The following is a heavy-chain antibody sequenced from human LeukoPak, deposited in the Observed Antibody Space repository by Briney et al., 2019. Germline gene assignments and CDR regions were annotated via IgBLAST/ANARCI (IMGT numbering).Heavy chain of an antibody. CDR2: INPNSGGT. CDR1: GYTFTRYY. D-gene: IGHD1-26*01. J-gene: IGHJ4*02. Sequence: ASVKVSCKASGYTFTRYYMHWVRQAPGQGLEWMGWINPNSGGTNYAQKFQGRVTMTRDTSISTAYMELSRLRSDDTAVYYCARGIVGATTAFVYWGQGTLVTVSS. V-gene: IGHV1-2*02. CDR3: ARGIVGATTAFVY.